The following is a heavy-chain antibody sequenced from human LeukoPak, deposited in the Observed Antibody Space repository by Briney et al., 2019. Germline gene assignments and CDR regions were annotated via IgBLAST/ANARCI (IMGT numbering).Heavy chain of an antibody. Sequence: GGSLRLSCAASGFTFSRYWMHWVRQAPGKGLVWVSCIRSDGSTTSIADSAKGRFTISRDNAKNTVYLQMNSLRAEDTAVYYCAGGLRSGLIDYWGQGTLVTVSS. CDR3: AGGLRSGLIDY. J-gene: IGHJ4*02. CDR1: GFTFSRYW. CDR2: IRSDGSTT. V-gene: IGHV3-74*01. D-gene: IGHD4-17*01.